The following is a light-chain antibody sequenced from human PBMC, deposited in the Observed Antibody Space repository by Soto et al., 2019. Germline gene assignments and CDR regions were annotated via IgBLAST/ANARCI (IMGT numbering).Light chain of an antibody. CDR3: QIWDTGARVV. J-gene: IGLJ2*01. CDR1: SGHSSYA. V-gene: IGLV4-69*01. CDR2: LSSDGSH. Sequence: QLVLTQSPSASASLGASVKLTCTLSSGHSSYAIAWHQQKPEKGPRYLMKLSSDGSHSKGDGIPDRFSGSSSGAERYLTISSLQSECEADYYSQIWDTGARVVFGGGTKLTVL.